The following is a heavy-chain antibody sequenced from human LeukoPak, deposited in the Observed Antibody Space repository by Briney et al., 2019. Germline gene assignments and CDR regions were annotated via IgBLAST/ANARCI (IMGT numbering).Heavy chain of an antibody. J-gene: IGHJ3*02. D-gene: IGHD3-22*01. CDR1: GFTFSSYG. V-gene: IGHV3-30*18. CDR3: AKDRRTYYYDSSGLDI. CDR2: ISYDGSNK. Sequence: GRSLRLSCAASGFTFSSYGMHWVRQAPGKGLEWVAVISYDGSNKYYADSVKGRFTISRDNSKNTLYLQMNSLRAEDTAVYYCAKDRRTYYYDSSGLDIWGQGTMVTVSS.